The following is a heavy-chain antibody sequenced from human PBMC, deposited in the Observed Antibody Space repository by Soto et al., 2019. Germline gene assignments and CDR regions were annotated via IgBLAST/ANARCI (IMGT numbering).Heavy chain of an antibody. CDR2: ISSSSGYI. CDR3: ANGATMVFLVITASYYYYMDF. Sequence: GGSLRLSCAASGFTFSSYSMNWVRQAPGKGLEWVSSISSSSGYIYYADSVKGRFTISRDNAKNSLYLQMNSLRAEDTAVYYCANGATMVFLVITASYYYYMDFWGKGSTVTVSS. CDR1: GFTFSSYS. D-gene: IGHD3-10*01. J-gene: IGHJ6*03. V-gene: IGHV3-21*04.